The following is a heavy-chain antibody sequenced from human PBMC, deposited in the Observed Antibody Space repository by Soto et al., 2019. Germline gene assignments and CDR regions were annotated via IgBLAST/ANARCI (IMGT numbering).Heavy chain of an antibody. CDR2: VSANGRNT. V-gene: IGHV3-23*01. J-gene: IGHJ4*02. CDR1: GFTFSSYA. Sequence: EVNLLESGGDVVQPGRSLRLSCAASGFTFSSYAMNWVRQAPGKGLEWVSSVSANGRNTYYADSVKGRFTVSRDKSKNALFLQLDSLRVEDTAIYYCAKDLSSLGWLALGAPFDSWGPGTLVTVSS. D-gene: IGHD3-22*01. CDR3: AKDLSSLGWLALGAPFDS.